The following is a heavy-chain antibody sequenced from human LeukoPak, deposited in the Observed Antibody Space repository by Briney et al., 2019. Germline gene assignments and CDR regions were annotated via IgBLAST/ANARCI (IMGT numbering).Heavy chain of an antibody. V-gene: IGHV3-74*01. J-gene: IGHJ4*02. Sequence: PGRSLILSCVASGFTFSNYWMHWVRQSRGKCLGWCSRSNSDGRSTTYADCGNGRVTISRDNAKNTLYLQMNSLRAEDTAVYYCAREGRGYSYAFDYWGQGTLVTVS. CDR2: SNSDGRST. D-gene: IGHD5-18*01. CDR3: AREGRGYSYAFDY. CDR1: GFTFSNYW.